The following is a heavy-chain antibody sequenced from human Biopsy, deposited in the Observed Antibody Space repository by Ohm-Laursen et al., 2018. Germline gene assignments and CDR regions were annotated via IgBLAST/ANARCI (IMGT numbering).Heavy chain of an antibody. D-gene: IGHD3-3*01. V-gene: IGHV4-59*08. J-gene: IGHJ3*01. Sequence: SDTLSLTCTVSDDSIRNFYWTWIRQPPGQGLEWINHASYSGYTNYNPSLKSRVTISVDTSKNHFSLNLRSVTAADTAVYSCARLGNFWNAEDGLDLWGLGTMVTVSS. CDR1: DDSIRNFY. CDR3: ARLGNFWNAEDGLDL. CDR2: ASYSGYT.